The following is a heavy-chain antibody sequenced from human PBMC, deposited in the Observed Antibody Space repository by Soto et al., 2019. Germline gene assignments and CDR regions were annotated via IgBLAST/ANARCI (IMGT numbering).Heavy chain of an antibody. V-gene: IGHV4-30-2*01. CDR3: ARAGGLGAVAVDY. CDR1: GGSISSGGYS. CDR2: IYHSGST. Sequence: QLQLQESGSGLVKPSQTLSLTCAVSGGSISSGGYSWSWIRQPPGKGLEWIGYIYHSGSTYYNPSLKSRVTLSADRSKNQLSLKLSSVTAADTAVYYCARAGGLGAVAVDYWGQGTLVTVSS. J-gene: IGHJ4*02. D-gene: IGHD3-16*01.